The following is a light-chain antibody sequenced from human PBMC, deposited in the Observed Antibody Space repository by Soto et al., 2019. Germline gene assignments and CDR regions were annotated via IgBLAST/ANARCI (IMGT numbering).Light chain of an antibody. J-gene: IGLJ1*01. CDR3: SSYTRTSTYV. V-gene: IGLV2-14*01. CDR2: DVT. Sequence: QSALTQPASVSGSPGQSITISCTGTSSDVGAYNYVSWYQQHPGKAPSLMIYDVTNRPSGVSNRFSGSESGNTASLTISGLQAEDEADYYCSSYTRTSTYVFGAGTKVTVL. CDR1: SSDVGAYNY.